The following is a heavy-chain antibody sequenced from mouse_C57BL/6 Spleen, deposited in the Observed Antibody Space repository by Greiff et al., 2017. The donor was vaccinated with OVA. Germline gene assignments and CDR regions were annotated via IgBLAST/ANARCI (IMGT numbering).Heavy chain of an antibody. D-gene: IGHD1-1*01. CDR3: ARNYGSTYYFDY. CDR1: GYTFTSYW. CDR2: IDPSDSST. Sequence: QVQLQQPGAELVKPGASVKLSCKASGYTFTSYWMQWVKQRPGQGLEWIGEIDPSDSSTNYNQKFKGKATLTVDTSSSTAYMQLSSLTSEDSAVYYCARNYGSTYYFDYWGQGTTLTVSS. V-gene: IGHV1-50*01. J-gene: IGHJ2*01.